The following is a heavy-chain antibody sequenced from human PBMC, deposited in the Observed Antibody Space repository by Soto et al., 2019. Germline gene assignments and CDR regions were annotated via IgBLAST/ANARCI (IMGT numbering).Heavy chain of an antibody. CDR1: GGSINSGGYD. Sequence: SETLSITFTVCGGSINSGGYDWSWIRQHPGKGLEWIGYIYNSGSTYYNPSLKSRVTISVDTSKNQFSLKLSSVTAADTAVYCCARGITMVRGVIHTPYFDYWGQGTLVTVSS. V-gene: IGHV4-31*03. CDR3: ARGITMVRGVIHTPYFDY. J-gene: IGHJ4*02. CDR2: IYNSGST. D-gene: IGHD3-10*01.